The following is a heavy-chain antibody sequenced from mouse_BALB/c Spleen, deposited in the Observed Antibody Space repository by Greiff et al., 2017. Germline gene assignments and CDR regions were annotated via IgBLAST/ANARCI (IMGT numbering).Heavy chain of an antibody. Sequence: VQLQQSGAELAKPGASVKMSCKASGYTFTSYWMHWVQQRPGQGLEWIGYINPSTGYTEYNQKFKDKATLTADKSSSTAYMQLSSLTSEDSAVYYGARKGLTLYYYAMDYWGQGTSVTVSS. CDR1: GYTFTSYW. CDR2: INPSTGYT. CDR3: ARKGLTLYYYAMDY. V-gene: IGHV1-7*01. J-gene: IGHJ4*01. D-gene: IGHD6-5*01.